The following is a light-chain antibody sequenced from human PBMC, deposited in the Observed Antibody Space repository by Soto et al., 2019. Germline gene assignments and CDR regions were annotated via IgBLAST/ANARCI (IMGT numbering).Light chain of an antibody. V-gene: IGKV1-33*01. CDR2: DAS. CDR1: QDISNY. CDR3: QQYDNLPRT. Sequence: DIQMTQSPSSLSASVGDRVTITCQASQDISNYLNWYQQKPGKAPKLLSYDASNLETGVPSRFSGSGSGTDFTFTISSLKPEDIATYYCQQYDNLPRTFGQGTRLEIK. J-gene: IGKJ5*01.